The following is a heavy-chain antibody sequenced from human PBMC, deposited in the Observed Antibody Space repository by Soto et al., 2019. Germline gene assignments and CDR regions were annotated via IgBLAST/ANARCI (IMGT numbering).Heavy chain of an antibody. CDR2: IYDRGST. Sequence: QLQLRESGPGLVKPSETLSLTCTVSGGSISGGVGGLYYWSWIRQPPGKGLEWIGYIYDRGSTYYNTSLKSRLTISVDTSKNQFSLRLSSVTAADTALYYCAREVIPLTTDWYFDLWGRGTLVTVSS. CDR3: AREVIPLTTDWYFDL. V-gene: IGHV4-30-4*01. J-gene: IGHJ2*01. CDR1: GGSISGGVGGLYY. D-gene: IGHD4-17*01.